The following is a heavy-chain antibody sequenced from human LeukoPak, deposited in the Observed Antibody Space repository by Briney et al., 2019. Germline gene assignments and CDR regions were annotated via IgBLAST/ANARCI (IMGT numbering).Heavy chain of an antibody. V-gene: IGHV1-2*02. D-gene: IGHD6-19*01. CDR1: GYTFTNYH. J-gene: IGHJ6*02. CDR2: INPNSGGT. CDR3: ARDPFGAVAGTDEDYYYGMGV. Sequence: ASVKVSCKASGYTFTNYHMHWVRQAPGQGLEWMGWINPNSGGTNYAQKFQGRVTMTRDTSISTAYMELSRLRSDDTAVYYCARDPFGAVAGTDEDYYYGMGVWGQGTTVTVSS.